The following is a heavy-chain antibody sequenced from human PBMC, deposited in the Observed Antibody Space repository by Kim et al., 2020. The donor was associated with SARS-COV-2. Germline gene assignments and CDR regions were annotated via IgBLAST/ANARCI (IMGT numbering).Heavy chain of an antibody. V-gene: IGHV3-9*01. Sequence: GGSLRLSCAASGFTFDDYAMHWVRQAPGKGLEWVSGISWNSGSIGYADSVKGRFTISRDNAKNSLYLQMNSLRAEDTALYYCAKDRLRFFPYYGMDVWGQGTTVTVSS. CDR3: AKDRLRFFPYYGMDV. D-gene: IGHD3-3*01. CDR2: ISWNSGSI. CDR1: GFTFDDYA. J-gene: IGHJ6*02.